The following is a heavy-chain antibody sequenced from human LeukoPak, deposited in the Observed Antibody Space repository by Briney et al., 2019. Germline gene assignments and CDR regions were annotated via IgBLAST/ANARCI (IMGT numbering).Heavy chain of an antibody. Sequence: PGGSLRLSCAASGFAFSSYAMHWVRQAPGKGLEWVAVISYDGSNKYYADSVKGRFTISRDNAKNSVYLQMNSLRAEDTAVYYSARDDPSMIAALHYWGQGTLVTVSS. D-gene: IGHD6-6*01. J-gene: IGHJ4*02. CDR1: GFAFSSYA. CDR3: ARDDPSMIAALHY. CDR2: ISYDGSNK. V-gene: IGHV3-30-3*01.